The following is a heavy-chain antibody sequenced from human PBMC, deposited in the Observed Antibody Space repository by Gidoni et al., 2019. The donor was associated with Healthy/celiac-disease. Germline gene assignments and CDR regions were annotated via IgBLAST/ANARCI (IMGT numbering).Heavy chain of an antibody. CDR3: AREVVAATQVSPFVY. CDR2: ISYDGSNK. V-gene: IGHV3-30-3*01. D-gene: IGHD2-15*01. CDR1: GFTFSRYA. Sequence: QVQLVESGGGVVQPGRSLRLSCAASGFTFSRYAMHWVRQAPGKGLEWVAVISYDGSNKYYADSVKGRFTISRDNSKNTLYLQMNSLRAEDTAVYYCAREVVAATQVSPFVYWGQGTLVTVSS. J-gene: IGHJ4*02.